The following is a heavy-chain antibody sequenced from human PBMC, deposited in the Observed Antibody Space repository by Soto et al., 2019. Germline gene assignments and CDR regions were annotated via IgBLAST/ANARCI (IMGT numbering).Heavy chain of an antibody. CDR1: GYTFTNYW. V-gene: IGHV5-51*01. J-gene: IGHJ4*02. D-gene: IGHD6-19*01. Sequence: GESLKISCKGLGYTFTNYWIGGVRQMPGKGLEWMGLIYPSDLDTRYSPSFQGQVTISADKSVSTAYLQWNSLKASDTAMYYCATPGPGVAASFWGQGTQVSVSS. CDR2: IYPSDLDT. CDR3: ATPGPGVAASF.